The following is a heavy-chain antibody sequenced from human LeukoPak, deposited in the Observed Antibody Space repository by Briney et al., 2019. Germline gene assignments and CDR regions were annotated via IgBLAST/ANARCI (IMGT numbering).Heavy chain of an antibody. V-gene: IGHV4-59*01. CDR1: GFTFSSYE. CDR3: ARDRITSGSDAFDI. CDR2: ISYSGST. Sequence: GSLRLSCAASGFTFSSYEMNWIRQPPGKGLECIGYISYSGSTSYTPSLKSRVTISVDTSKNQFSLNLNSVTAADTAVYYCARDRITSGSDAFDIWGQGTMVTVSS. J-gene: IGHJ3*02. D-gene: IGHD3-10*01.